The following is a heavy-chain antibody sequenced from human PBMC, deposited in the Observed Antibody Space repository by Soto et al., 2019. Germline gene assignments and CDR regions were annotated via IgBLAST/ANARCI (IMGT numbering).Heavy chain of an antibody. J-gene: IGHJ4*02. V-gene: IGHV4-59*02. CDR2: VFHSGSS. CDR3: ARAPGLGVAHIEH. Sequence: PSETLSLTCTVSVASVTGFYWSWIRQPPGKGLECIGNVFHSGSSNYNPSLKSRVTISVDTYKSQISLRLTSVTAADTAVYYCARAPGLGVAHIEHWGQGTLVTVSS. D-gene: IGHD3-3*01. CDR1: VASVTGFY.